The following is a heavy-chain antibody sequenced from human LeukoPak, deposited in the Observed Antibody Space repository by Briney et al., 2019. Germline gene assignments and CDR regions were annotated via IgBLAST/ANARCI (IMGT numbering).Heavy chain of an antibody. CDR2: ISGSGGST. Sequence: PGGSLRLSCAASGFTFSSYAMSWVRQAPGKGLEWVSAISGSGGSTYYPDSVEGRFTISRDNSKNTLYLQMNSLRAEDTAVYYCAKEPRCSSTSCLPNWFDPWGQGTLVTVSS. V-gene: IGHV3-23*01. CDR3: AKEPRCSSTSCLPNWFDP. CDR1: GFTFSSYA. D-gene: IGHD2-2*01. J-gene: IGHJ5*02.